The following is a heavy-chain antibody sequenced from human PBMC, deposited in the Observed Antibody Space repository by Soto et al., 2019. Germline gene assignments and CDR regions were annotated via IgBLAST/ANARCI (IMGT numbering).Heavy chain of an antibody. CDR3: ARVSIAVAGIAYYFDY. Sequence: QVQLVESGGGVVQPGRSLRLSCAASGFSFSSCAMHWVRQAPGKGLEWVAVISHDGSNKYYADSVKGRFTISRDNSINTLYLQMNSLGAEDTAVYYCARVSIAVAGIAYYFDYWCQGTLVTVSS. V-gene: IGHV3-30-3*01. CDR1: GFSFSSCA. D-gene: IGHD6-19*01. CDR2: ISHDGSNK. J-gene: IGHJ4*02.